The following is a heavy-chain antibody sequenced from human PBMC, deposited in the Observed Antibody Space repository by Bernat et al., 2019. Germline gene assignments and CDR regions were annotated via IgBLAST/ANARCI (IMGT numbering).Heavy chain of an antibody. CDR3: ALPGGGEYCTSNRCSLDY. Sequence: QVQLVESGGGLVKPGGSLRLSCAASGFTFSTFGMHWVRQAPGKGLEWVAAISYDGGNQYYGDSVKGRFTVSRDNSKNALYLQMTSLRVEDTAVYYCALPGGGEYCTSNRCSLDYWGQGTLVTVSS. CDR2: ISYDGGNQ. D-gene: IGHD2-2*01. V-gene: IGHV3-33*08. CDR1: GFTFSTFG. J-gene: IGHJ4*02.